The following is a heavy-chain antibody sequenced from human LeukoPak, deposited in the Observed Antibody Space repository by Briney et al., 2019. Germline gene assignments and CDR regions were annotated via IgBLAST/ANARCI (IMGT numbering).Heavy chain of an antibody. J-gene: IGHJ4*02. CDR3: AKAVVVVPAATPFDY. Sequence: GALRLSCAASGFTFSSYAMSWVRQAPGKGLEWVSTISGSGGATYYADSVKGRFTISRDNSEITLYLQMNGLRAEDTALFYCAKAVVVVPAATPFDYWGLGTLVTVSS. CDR1: GFTFSSYA. CDR2: ISGSGGAT. V-gene: IGHV3-23*01. D-gene: IGHD2-2*01.